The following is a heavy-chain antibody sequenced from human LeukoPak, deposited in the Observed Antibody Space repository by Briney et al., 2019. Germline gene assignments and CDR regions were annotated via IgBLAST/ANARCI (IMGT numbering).Heavy chain of an antibody. CDR2: ISYDGSNK. Sequence: PRGSLRLSCAASRFTFSSYGMHWVRQAPGEGLEWVAVISYDGSNKYYVDSVKGRFTISRDNSKNTLYLEMNTLRAEDTGVYYCAIVGAAGTTRQYYCDYWGQGTLVTVSS. D-gene: IGHD1-1*01. V-gene: IGHV3-30*03. CDR3: AIVGAAGTTRQYYCDY. CDR1: RFTFSSYG. J-gene: IGHJ4*02.